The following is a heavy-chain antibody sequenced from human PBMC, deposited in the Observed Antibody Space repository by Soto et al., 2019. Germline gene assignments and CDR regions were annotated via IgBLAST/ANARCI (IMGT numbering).Heavy chain of an antibody. V-gene: IGHV3-21*01. CDR1: GFTFSSYS. Sequence: EVQLVESGGGLVKPGGSLRLSCAASGFTFSSYSMNWVRQAPGKGLEWVSSISSSSSYIYYADSVKGRFTISTDNAKNSLYLQMNSLRAEDTAVYYCARDLMVDYYYYGMDVWGQGTTVTVSS. J-gene: IGHJ6*02. D-gene: IGHD2-8*01. CDR3: ARDLMVDYYYYGMDV. CDR2: ISSSSSYI.